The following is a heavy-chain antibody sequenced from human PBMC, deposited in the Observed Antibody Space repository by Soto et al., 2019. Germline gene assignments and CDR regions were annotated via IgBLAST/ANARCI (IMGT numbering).Heavy chain of an antibody. Sequence: QLQLRESGPGLVKPSETLSLTCSVHGGSIVTSTYYWGWIRQSPEKGLEWIASIYYSGTTYSSPSLESRVALSVDTSKNQFSLSLSSVTAADTAVYYCATSAANMRRAFDVWVQGTTVTVSS. CDR3: ATSAANMRRAFDV. CDR1: GGSIVTSTYY. V-gene: IGHV4-39*01. CDR2: IYYSGTT. D-gene: IGHD6-13*01. J-gene: IGHJ3*01.